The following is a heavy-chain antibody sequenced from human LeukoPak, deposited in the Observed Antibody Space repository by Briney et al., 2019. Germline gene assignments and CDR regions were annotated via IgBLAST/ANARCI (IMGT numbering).Heavy chain of an antibody. D-gene: IGHD1-26*01. V-gene: IGHV3-7*03. CDR2: IKTDGSEN. CDR3: AKDAWEVEAFDI. J-gene: IGHJ3*02. Sequence: GGSLRLSCEGSGCTFSNYWMGRVRQAPGKGLQWVANIKTDGSENYYVDSVKGRFTISRDNAKNSLYLQMNSLRAEDTAVYYCAKDAWEVEAFDIWGQGTMVTVSS. CDR1: GCTFSNYW.